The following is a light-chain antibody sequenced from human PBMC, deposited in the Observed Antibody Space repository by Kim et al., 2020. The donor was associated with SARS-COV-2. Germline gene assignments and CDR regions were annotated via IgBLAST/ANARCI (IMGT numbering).Light chain of an antibody. V-gene: IGLV2-14*03. CDR1: SSDIGGYNY. CDR2: DVS. J-gene: IGLJ1*01. Sequence: GKSINIPCTGTSSDIGGYNYVSWYQQHPGTAPKLIIYDVSNRPSGVSNRFSGSKSGNTASLTISGLQAEDEADYYCSSYTGSGTLVFGTGTKVTVL. CDR3: SSYTGSGTLV.